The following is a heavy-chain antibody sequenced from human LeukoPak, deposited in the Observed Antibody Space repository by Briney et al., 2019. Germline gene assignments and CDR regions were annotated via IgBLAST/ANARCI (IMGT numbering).Heavy chain of an antibody. CDR2: ISGYNGNT. D-gene: IGHD5-18*01. Sequence: ASVRVSCKASGYTFTSYGISWVRQAPGQGLEWMGWISGYNGNTKYAHKVQGRVTMTTDTSTGTAYMELRSLRSDDTAVYYCARAYSYGSDYYYGMDVWGQGTTVTVSS. J-gene: IGHJ6*02. CDR1: GYTFTSYG. V-gene: IGHV1-18*01. CDR3: ARAYSYGSDYYYGMDV.